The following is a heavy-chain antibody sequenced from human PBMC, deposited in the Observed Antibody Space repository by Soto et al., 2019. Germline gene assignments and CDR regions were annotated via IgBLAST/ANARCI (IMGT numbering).Heavy chain of an antibody. CDR1: GGSISSYY. CDR2: IYYSGST. V-gene: IGHV4-59*01. J-gene: IGHJ5*02. D-gene: IGHD3-10*01. Sequence: PSETLSLTCTVSGGSISSYYWNWIRQSPGKGLEWIGYIYYSGSTNYNPSLKSRVTISVDTSKNQFSLELSSVTAADTAVYYCARDPGSGSYYGWFDPWGQGTLVTVSS. CDR3: ARDPGSGSYYGWFDP.